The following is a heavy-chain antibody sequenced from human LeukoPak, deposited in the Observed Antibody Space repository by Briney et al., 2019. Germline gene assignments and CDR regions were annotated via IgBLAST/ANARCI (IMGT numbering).Heavy chain of an antibody. V-gene: IGHV1-69*04. CDR3: ATAQYQHQYYYYGKDV. Sequence: GASVKVSCKASGGTFSSYAIRWVRQTPGQGLEWMGRIIPILGIANYAQKFQGRVTITADKSTSTAYMELSSLRSEDTAVYYCATAQYQHQYYYYGKDVWGQGTTVTVSS. J-gene: IGHJ6*02. D-gene: IGHD2-2*01. CDR1: GGTFSSYA. CDR2: IIPILGIA.